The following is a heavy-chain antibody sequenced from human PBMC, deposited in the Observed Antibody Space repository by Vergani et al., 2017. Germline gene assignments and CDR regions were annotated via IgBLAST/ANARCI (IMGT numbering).Heavy chain of an antibody. CDR3: ARTGPKYCSGGSCYLDY. Sequence: QVQLQESGPGLVKPSETLSLTCTVSGGSISSYYWSWIRQPPGKGLEWMGYIYYSGSTNYNPSLKSRVTISVDTSKNQCSLKLSSVTAADTAVYYCARTGPKYCSGGSCYLDYWGQGTLVTVSS. V-gene: IGHV4-59*01. D-gene: IGHD2-15*01. CDR2: IYYSGST. J-gene: IGHJ4*02. CDR1: GGSISSYY.